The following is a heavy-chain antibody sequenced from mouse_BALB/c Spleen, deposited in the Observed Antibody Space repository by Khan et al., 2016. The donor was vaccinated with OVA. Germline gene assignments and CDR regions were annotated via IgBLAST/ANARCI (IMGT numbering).Heavy chain of an antibody. CDR3: ARDGSRYNYAMDY. CDR1: GYSITSDYA. J-gene: IGHJ4*01. CDR2: ISSSGST. D-gene: IGHD2-3*01. V-gene: IGHV3-2*02. Sequence: EVQLVESGPGLVKPSQSLSLTCTVTGYSITSDYAWNWIRQFPGNKLEWMGYISSSGSTNYNPALKSRISITRDTSKNQFFLQLNSVTTEETATYYCARDGSRYNYAMDYWGQGNSVTVSS.